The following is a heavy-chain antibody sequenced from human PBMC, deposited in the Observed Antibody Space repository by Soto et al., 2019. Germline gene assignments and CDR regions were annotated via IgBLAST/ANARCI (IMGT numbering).Heavy chain of an antibody. Sequence: PSQTLSLTCAISGDSVSSTTAAWNWIRQSPSRGLEWLGRTYYRSRWYHDYAVSVRSRVTINPDTSNNQFSLQLNSVTPEDTAVYYCARDPGYFYGMDVWGQATTVTVS. CDR3: ARDPGYFYGMDV. J-gene: IGHJ6*02. V-gene: IGHV6-1*01. CDR2: TYYRSRWYH. CDR1: GDSVSSTTAA.